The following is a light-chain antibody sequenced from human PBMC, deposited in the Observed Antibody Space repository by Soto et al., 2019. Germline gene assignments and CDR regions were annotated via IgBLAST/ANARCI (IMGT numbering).Light chain of an antibody. CDR3: QQYKNWPTWT. CDR2: GAS. J-gene: IGKJ1*01. V-gene: IGKV3-15*01. Sequence: EIVMTQSPATLSVYAGERVTLSCRASQSVSSNLAWYQQKVGQAHRLLIYGASTRATGIPARFSGSGSGTEFTLTISSLQSEDFAVYYCQQYKNWPTWTFGQGTKVDIK. CDR1: QSVSSN.